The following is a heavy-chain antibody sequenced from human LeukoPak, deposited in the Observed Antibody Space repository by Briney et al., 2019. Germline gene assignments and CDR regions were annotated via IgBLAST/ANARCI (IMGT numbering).Heavy chain of an antibody. CDR2: IIPIFGTA. CDR3: ARDMYYYDSSGYTDDY. Sequence: SVKVSCTASGGTFSSYAISWVRQAPGQGLEWMGGIIPIFGTANYAQKFQGRVTITADESTSTAYMELSSLRSEDTAVYYCARDMYYYDSSGYTDDYWGQGTLVTVSS. D-gene: IGHD3-22*01. CDR1: GGTFSSYA. V-gene: IGHV1-69*13. J-gene: IGHJ4*02.